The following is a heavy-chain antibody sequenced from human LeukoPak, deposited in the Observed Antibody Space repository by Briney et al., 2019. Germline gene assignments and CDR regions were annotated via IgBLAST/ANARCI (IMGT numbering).Heavy chain of an antibody. D-gene: IGHD3-10*01. V-gene: IGHV5-51*01. CDR3: ARPDRRGGNYYYGMDV. CDR1: GYSFTSYW. CDR2: IYPGDSDT. Sequence: GESLKISCKGSGYSFTSYWIGWVRQMPGKGLEWMGIIYPGDSDTRYSPSFQGQVTISADKSINTAYLQWSSLKASDTAIYYCARPDRRGGNYYYGMDVWGQGTTVTVSS. J-gene: IGHJ6*02.